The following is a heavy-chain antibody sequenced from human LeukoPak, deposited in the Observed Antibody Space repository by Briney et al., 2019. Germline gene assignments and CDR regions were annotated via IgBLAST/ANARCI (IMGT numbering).Heavy chain of an antibody. CDR2: INPSAGST. CDR1: GYTFTSYA. CDR3: ARNFYYDKRDWFDP. J-gene: IGHJ5*02. Sequence: ASVKVSCKASGYTFTSYAMHWVRQAPGQGLEWMGVINPSAGSTSYAQRFQGRVTMTRDTSTSTVYMELSSLRSEDTAVFYCARNFYYDKRDWFDPWGQGTLVTVSS. V-gene: IGHV1-46*01. D-gene: IGHD3-22*01.